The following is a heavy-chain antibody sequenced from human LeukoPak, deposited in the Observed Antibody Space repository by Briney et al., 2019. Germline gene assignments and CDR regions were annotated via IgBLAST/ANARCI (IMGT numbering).Heavy chain of an antibody. CDR2: ISAYNGNT. D-gene: IGHD3-22*01. Sequence: VASVKVSCKASGYTFTSYGISWVRQAPGQGLEWMGWISAYNGNTNYAQKLQGRVTMTTDTSTSTAYMELRSLRSDDTAVYYCARAYDSSGYSPYYFDYWGQGTLVTVSS. J-gene: IGHJ4*02. CDR1: GYTFTSYG. CDR3: ARAYDSSGYSPYYFDY. V-gene: IGHV1-18*01.